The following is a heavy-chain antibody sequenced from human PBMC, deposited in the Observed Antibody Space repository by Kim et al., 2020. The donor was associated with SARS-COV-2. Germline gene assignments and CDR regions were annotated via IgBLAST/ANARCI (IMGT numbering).Heavy chain of an antibody. Sequence: YPQKLHGRVTMTTDTSTSTAYMELRSLRSDDTAVYYCASLLAVAGPLGYWGQGTLVTVSS. D-gene: IGHD6-19*01. CDR3: ASLLAVAGPLGY. J-gene: IGHJ4*02. V-gene: IGHV1-18*01.